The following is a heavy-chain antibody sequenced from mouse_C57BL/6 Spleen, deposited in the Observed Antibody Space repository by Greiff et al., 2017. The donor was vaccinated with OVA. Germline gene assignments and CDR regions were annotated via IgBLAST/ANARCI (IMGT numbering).Heavy chain of an antibody. J-gene: IGHJ4*01. CDR2: IRSKSSNYAT. CDR3: VRDPIYYCGRSYGAMDY. Sequence: EVQLVESGGGLVQPKGSLKLSCAASGFTFNTYAMHWVRQAPGKGLEWVARIRSKSSNYATYYADSVKDRFTISRDDSQSMLYLQMNNLKTEDTAMYYCVRDPIYYCGRSYGAMDYWGQGTSVTVSS. V-gene: IGHV10-3*01. CDR1: GFTFNTYA. D-gene: IGHD1-1*01.